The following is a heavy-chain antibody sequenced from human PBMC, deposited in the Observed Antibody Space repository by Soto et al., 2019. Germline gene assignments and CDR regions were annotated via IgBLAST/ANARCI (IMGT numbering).Heavy chain of an antibody. CDR2: ISAYNGNT. V-gene: IGHV1-18*01. Sequence: GASVKVACNTSGSTFTSYGISCVRHTPGQGLEWIGWISAYNGNTNYAQKLQGRVTMTTDTSTSTAYMELRSLRSDDTAVYYCARKGGWYVGATEYWGQGTLVTVSS. CDR3: ARKGGWYVGATEY. CDR1: GSTFTSYG. J-gene: IGHJ4*02. D-gene: IGHD6-19*01.